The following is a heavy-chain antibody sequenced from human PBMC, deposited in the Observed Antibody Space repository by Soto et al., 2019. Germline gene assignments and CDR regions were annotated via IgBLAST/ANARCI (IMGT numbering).Heavy chain of an antibody. V-gene: IGHV3-7*01. D-gene: IGHD3-22*01. CDR3: ARVTTYYYDSSGSDV. CDR1: GFTFSSYW. CDR2: IKQDGSEK. J-gene: IGHJ6*02. Sequence: PGGSLRLSCVASGFTFSSYWMSWVRQAPGKGLEWVANIKQDGSEKYYVDSVKGRFTISRDNAKNSLYLQMNSLRAEDTAVYYCARVTTYYYDSSGSDVWGQGTTVTVSS.